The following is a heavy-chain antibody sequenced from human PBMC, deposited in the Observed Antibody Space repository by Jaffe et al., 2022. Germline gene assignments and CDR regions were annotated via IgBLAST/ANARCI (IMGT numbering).Heavy chain of an antibody. J-gene: IGHJ5*02. Sequence: EVQLLESGGGLVQPGGSLRLSCAASGFTFSSYAMSWVRQAPGKGLEWVSAISGSGGSTYYADSVKGRFTISRDNSKNTLYLQMNSLRAEDTAVYYCAKLPSIAARPPYNWFDPWGQGTLVTVSS. V-gene: IGHV3-23*01. D-gene: IGHD6-6*01. CDR2: ISGSGGST. CDR1: GFTFSSYA. CDR3: AKLPSIAARPPYNWFDP.